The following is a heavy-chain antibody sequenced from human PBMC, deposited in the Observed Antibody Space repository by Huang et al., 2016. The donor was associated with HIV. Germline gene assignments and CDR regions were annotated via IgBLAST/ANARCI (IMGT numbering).Heavy chain of an antibody. V-gene: IGHV4-59*01. Sequence: QVQLQESGPGLVKPSETLSLTCSVSGGSISSYYWCWIRQPPGKGLEWIGYIYYSGSTNHNPSLNSRVTISVDTSKNQFSLKLSSVTAADTAVYYCARVATVTLNFDYWGQGTLVTVSS. CDR3: ARVATVTLNFDY. CDR2: IYYSGST. CDR1: GGSISSYY. D-gene: IGHD4-17*01. J-gene: IGHJ4*02.